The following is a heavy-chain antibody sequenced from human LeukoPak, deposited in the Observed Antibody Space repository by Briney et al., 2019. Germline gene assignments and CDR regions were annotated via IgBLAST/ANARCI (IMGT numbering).Heavy chain of an antibody. D-gene: IGHD4-23*01. Sequence: GGSLRLSCAASGFTFSSYAMHWVRQAPGKGLEWVAVISYDGSNKYYADSVKGRFTISRDNSKNSLYLHMNSLRAEDTAVYYCARDYGGSSPFDYWGQGTLVTVSS. CDR1: GFTFSSYA. CDR3: ARDYGGSSPFDY. CDR2: ISYDGSNK. J-gene: IGHJ4*02. V-gene: IGHV3-30*04.